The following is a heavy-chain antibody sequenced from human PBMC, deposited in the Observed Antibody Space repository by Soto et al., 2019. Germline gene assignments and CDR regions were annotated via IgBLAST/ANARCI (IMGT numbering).Heavy chain of an antibody. D-gene: IGHD6-19*01. CDR2: ISAYNGNT. Sequence: QDQLVQSGVEVKKPGASVKVSCKASGYIFTNFGITGVEQAPGQGLEWWGWISAYNGNTNYAQKFQGRVTLTTDASTSTAYLELRSLRSDDTAVYYCARDRGVAPPVAGNTHYYYYMDVWGKGTTVTVSS. J-gene: IGHJ6*03. CDR1: GYIFTNFG. V-gene: IGHV1-18*01. CDR3: ARDRGVAPPVAGNTHYYYYMDV.